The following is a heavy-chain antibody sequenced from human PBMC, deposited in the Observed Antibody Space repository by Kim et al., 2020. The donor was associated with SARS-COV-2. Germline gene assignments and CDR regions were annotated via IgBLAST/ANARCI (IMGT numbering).Heavy chain of an antibody. D-gene: IGHD2-8*01. V-gene: IGHV3-23*01. CDR2: ISCSGGST. Sequence: GGSLRLSCAASGFTFSNYAMSWIRQAPGKGLEWVSAISCSGGSTYYADSVKGRFTISRDNSKNTLYLQMNSLRAEDTAVYYCANLMPHSYFADGVCSPYSGDGALVTLSS. CDR3: ANLMPHSYFADGVCSPY. CDR1: GFTFSNYA. J-gene: IGHJ4*01.